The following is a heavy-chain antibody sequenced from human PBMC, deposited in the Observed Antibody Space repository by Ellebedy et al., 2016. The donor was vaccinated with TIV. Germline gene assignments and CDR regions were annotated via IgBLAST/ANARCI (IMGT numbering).Heavy chain of an antibody. V-gene: IGHV3-33*08. CDR1: GFTFSSYG. J-gene: IGHJ6*02. D-gene: IGHD6-13*01. CDR3: ARDAGYSNTLMDV. CDR2: IWFDGSKR. Sequence: PGGSLRLSCAASGFTFSSYGMHWVRQAPGRGLEWVAVIWFDGSKRYYAESVKGRFTISRDNSRNTLYLQVNSLRVDDTAVYYCARDAGYSNTLMDVWGQGTTVTVSS.